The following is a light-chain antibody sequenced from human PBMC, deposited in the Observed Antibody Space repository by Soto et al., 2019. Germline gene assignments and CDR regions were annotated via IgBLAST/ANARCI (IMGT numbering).Light chain of an antibody. CDR2: AAS. J-gene: IGKJ4*01. Sequence: IQLTQTPSLLSASVGDRVTITCRASQAISTYLAWYQQASGKAPKLLISAASTLQRGVPSRFSGSGSGTQFTLTISSLQPEDFATYYCQQLNSYALTFGGGTKVDI. V-gene: IGKV1-9*01. CDR1: QAISTY. CDR3: QQLNSYALT.